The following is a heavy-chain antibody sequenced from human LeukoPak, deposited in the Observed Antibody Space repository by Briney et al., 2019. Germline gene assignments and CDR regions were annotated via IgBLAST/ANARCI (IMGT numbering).Heavy chain of an antibody. CDR1: GGSITPYY. D-gene: IGHD6-6*01. V-gene: IGHV4-59*01. CDR2: IYYSGST. CDR3: ARLIAARPRYYFDY. Sequence: SETLSLTCTVSGGSITPYYWTWIRQPPGKGLEWLGYIYYSGSTNYNPSLKSRVTISVDTSKNQFSLKLSSLTAADTAVYYCARLIAARPRYYFDYWGQGTLVTASS. J-gene: IGHJ4*02.